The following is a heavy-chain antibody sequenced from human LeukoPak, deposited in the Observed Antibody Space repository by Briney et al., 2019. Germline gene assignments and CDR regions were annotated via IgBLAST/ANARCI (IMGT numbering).Heavy chain of an antibody. CDR3: ARGLDPYYYYYMDV. J-gene: IGHJ6*03. D-gene: IGHD3-22*01. CDR2: ISSSGSTI. CDR1: GFPFSNYA. V-gene: IGHV3-11*04. Sequence: GGSLRLSCAASGFPFSNYAMSWIRQAPGKGLEWISYISSSGSTIYYADSVKGRFTISRDNAKNSLYLQMNSLRAEDTAVYYCARGLDPYYYYYMDVWGTGTTVTVSS.